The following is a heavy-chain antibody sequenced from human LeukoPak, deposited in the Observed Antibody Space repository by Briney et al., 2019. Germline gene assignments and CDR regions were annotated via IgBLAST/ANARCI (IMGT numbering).Heavy chain of an antibody. J-gene: IGHJ6*03. CDR3: ARDRVSGSPDYYYYYMDV. CDR2: INPNSGGT. V-gene: IGHV1-2*02. Sequence: GSSVKVSCKASGYTFTGYYMHWVRQAPGQGLEWMGWINPNSGGTNYAQKFQGRVTMTRDTSISTAYMELSRLRSDDTAVYYCARDRVSGSPDYYYYYMDVWGKGTTVTVSS. CDR1: GYTFTGYY. D-gene: IGHD1-26*01.